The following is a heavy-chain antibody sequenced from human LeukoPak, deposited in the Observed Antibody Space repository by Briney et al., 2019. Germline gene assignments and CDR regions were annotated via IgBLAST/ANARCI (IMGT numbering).Heavy chain of an antibody. V-gene: IGHV3-30*04. CDR1: GFTFSSYA. D-gene: IGHD1-20*01. J-gene: IGHJ4*02. Sequence: PGRSLRLSCAASGFTFSSYAMHWVRQAPGKGLEWVAVISYDGSNKYYADSVKGRFNISRDNSKGTLYLQMASLRAEDTGVYYCARAFRRWFNWNPIDIWGQGTLVTVSS. CDR3: ARAFRRWFNWNPIDI. CDR2: ISYDGSNK.